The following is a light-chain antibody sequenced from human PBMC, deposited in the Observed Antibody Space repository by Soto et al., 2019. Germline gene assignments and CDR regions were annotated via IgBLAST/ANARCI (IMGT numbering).Light chain of an antibody. CDR1: SGSVSTNYF. Sequence: QTVVTQEPSFSVSPGGTVTLTCGLSSGSVSTNYFPSWYQQTPGQSPRTLIYSTNTLSSGVPDRFSGSILGNKAALTITGAQADDESDYYCVLYMGSGISVFGGGTKPTVL. CDR2: STN. J-gene: IGLJ3*02. V-gene: IGLV8-61*01. CDR3: VLYMGSGISV.